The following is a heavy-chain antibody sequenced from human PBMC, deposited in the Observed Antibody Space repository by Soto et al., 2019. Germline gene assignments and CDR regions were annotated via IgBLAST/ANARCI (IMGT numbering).Heavy chain of an antibody. D-gene: IGHD5-18*01. CDR2: MYPRGNT. J-gene: IGHJ4*02. V-gene: IGHV3-53*01. CDR1: GFTVSGHH. Sequence: GGSLRLSCAASGFTVSGHHMTWVRQAPGRGPEWVSTMYPRGNTFYADSVKGRFTISRDNSQNMVYLQMNSLRAEDTAVYYCARGVDTAKAGYWGQGIMVTVSS. CDR3: ARGVDTAKAGY.